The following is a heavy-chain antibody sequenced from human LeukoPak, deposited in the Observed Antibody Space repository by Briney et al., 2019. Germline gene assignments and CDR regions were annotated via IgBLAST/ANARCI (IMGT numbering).Heavy chain of an antibody. CDR1: GFTFSSYA. V-gene: IGHV3-30*01. CDR2: ISYDGSNK. Sequence: GGSLRLSCAASGFTFSSYAMHWVRQAPGKGLEWVAVISYDGSNKYYADSVKGRFTISRDNSKNTLYLQMNSLRAEDTAVYYCARELNGPNYCFDYWGQGTLVTVSS. CDR3: ARELNGPNYCFDY. J-gene: IGHJ4*02. D-gene: IGHD1-7*01.